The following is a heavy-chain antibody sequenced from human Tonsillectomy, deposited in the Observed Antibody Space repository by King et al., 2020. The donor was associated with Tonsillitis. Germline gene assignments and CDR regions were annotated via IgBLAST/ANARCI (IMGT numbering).Heavy chain of an antibody. CDR3: ARHCSGDGCYSYFEL. Sequence: LQLQESGPGLVKPSETLSLTCTVSGASISSGPYYLAWIRQSPGKGVEWIGSVHHIGDTYYNPSLKSRATISVDTSKNHFSLKLSSVTAADTALYYCARHCSGDGCYSYFELWGRGTLVTVSS. D-gene: IGHD2-15*01. V-gene: IGHV4-39*01. CDR1: GASISSGPYY. J-gene: IGHJ2*01. CDR2: VHHIGDT.